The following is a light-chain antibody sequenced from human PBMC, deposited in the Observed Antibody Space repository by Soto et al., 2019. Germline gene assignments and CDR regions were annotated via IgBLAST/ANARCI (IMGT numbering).Light chain of an antibody. CDR1: QSVSSY. Sequence: EIEMTQSPATLSLSKGERGTISCRASQSVSSYLAWYQQKPGQAPRLPIYDASNMATGIPARFSGSGSGTDFTLTISSLQPEDFAVYYCQHRSNWPLTFGGGTKVDI. J-gene: IGKJ4*01. V-gene: IGKV3-11*01. CDR2: DAS. CDR3: QHRSNWPLT.